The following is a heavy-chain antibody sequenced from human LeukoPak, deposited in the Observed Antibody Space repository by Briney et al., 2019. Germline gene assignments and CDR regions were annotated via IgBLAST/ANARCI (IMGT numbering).Heavy chain of an antibody. D-gene: IGHD3-10*01. V-gene: IGHV3-30*18. J-gene: IGHJ4*02. CDR2: ISYDGSNK. CDR1: GFTFSSYG. Sequence: GGSLRPSCAASGFTFSSYGMHWVRQAPGKGLEWVAVISYDGSNKYYADSVKGRFTISRDNSKNTLYLQMNSLRAEDTAVYYCAKVRLLWFGDLTGPFDYWGQGTLVTVSS. CDR3: AKVRLLWFGDLTGPFDY.